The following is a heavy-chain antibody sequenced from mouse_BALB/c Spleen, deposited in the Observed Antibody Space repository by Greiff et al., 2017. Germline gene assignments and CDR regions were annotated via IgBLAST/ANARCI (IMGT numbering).Heavy chain of an antibody. V-gene: IGHV5-12-1*01. CDR3: ARHGYYYGSRYFDY. CDR2: ISSGGGST. Sequence: EVKLMESGGGLVKPGGSLKLSCAASGFAFSSYDMSWVRQTPEKRLEWVAYISSGGGSTYYPDTVKGRFTISRDNAKNTLYLQMSSLKSEDTAMYYCARHGYYYGSRYFDYWGQGTTLTVSS. CDR1: GFAFSSYD. J-gene: IGHJ2*01. D-gene: IGHD1-1*01.